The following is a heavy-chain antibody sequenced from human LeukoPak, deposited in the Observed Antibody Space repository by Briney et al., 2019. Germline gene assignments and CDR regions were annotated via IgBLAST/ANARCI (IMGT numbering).Heavy chain of an antibody. J-gene: IGHJ4*02. CDR3: ARDFAGAPLYYFDY. CDR2: ISYDGSNK. CDR1: GFTFSSYA. D-gene: IGHD3-16*01. Sequence: GGSLRLSCAASGFTFSSYAMHWVRQAPGKGLEWVAVISYDGSNKYYADSVKGRFTISRDNSKNTLYLQMNSLRAEDTAVYYCARDFAGAPLYYFDYWGQGTLVTVSS. V-gene: IGHV3-30-3*01.